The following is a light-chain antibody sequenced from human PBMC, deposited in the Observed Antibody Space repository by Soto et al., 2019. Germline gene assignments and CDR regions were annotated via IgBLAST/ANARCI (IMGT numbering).Light chain of an antibody. V-gene: IGKV1-39*01. CDR3: QQYGSSPWP. J-gene: IGKJ1*01. Sequence: PSTLSASVGDRVTITCRASQSTTNFLNWYQQKPGKAPKLLIYGASTLESGVPSRFSGSGSGTDFTLTISRLEPEDFAVYYCQQYGSSPWPFGQGTKVDI. CDR2: GAS. CDR1: QSTTNF.